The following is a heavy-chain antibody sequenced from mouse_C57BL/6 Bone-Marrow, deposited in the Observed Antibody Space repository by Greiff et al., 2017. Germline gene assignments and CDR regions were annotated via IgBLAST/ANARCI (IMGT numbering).Heavy chain of an antibody. CDR2: ISSGGSYT. Sequence: EVQGVESGGDLVKPGGSLKLSCAASGFTFSSYGMSWVRQTPDKRLEWVATISSGGSYTYYPDSVKGRFTISRDNAKNTLYLQMSSLKSEDTAMYYCARQKVLRGVYYFDSWGQGTTLTVAS. CDR1: GFTFSSYG. V-gene: IGHV5-6*01. CDR3: ARQKVLRGVYYFDS. D-gene: IGHD1-1*01. J-gene: IGHJ2*01.